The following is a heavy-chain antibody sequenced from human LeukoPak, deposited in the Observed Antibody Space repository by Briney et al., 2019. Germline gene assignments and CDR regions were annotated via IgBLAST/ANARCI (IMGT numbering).Heavy chain of an antibody. CDR3: ARLRRNSDSSGYYYYYDY. Sequence: PGGSLRLSCAASGFTFSSYEMNWVRQAPGKGLEWVSYISSSGSTIYYADSVKGRFTISRDNAKNSLYLQMDSLRGDDTAVYYCARLRRNSDSSGYYYYYDYWGQGTLVTVSS. J-gene: IGHJ4*02. V-gene: IGHV3-48*03. D-gene: IGHD3-22*01. CDR1: GFTFSSYE. CDR2: ISSSGSTI.